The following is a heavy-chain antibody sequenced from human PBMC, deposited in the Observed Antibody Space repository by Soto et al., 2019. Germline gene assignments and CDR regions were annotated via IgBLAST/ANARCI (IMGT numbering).Heavy chain of an antibody. J-gene: IGHJ2*01. Sequence: DVQLVESGGGLVQPGGSLRLSCAASGFTVSSTYMSWVRQAPGKGLECVSLIYSGGSTFHADSVKGRFTISRDNSTNTLFLQMNSLRAEDTAVYFCASYIRTVTTLWGRGTLVTVSS. CDR2: IYSGGST. CDR3: ASYIRTVTTL. D-gene: IGHD4-17*01. CDR1: GFTVSSTY. V-gene: IGHV3-66*01.